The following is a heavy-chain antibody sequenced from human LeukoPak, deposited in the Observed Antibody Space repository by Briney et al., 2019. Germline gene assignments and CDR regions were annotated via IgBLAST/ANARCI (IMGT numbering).Heavy chain of an antibody. D-gene: IGHD5-24*01. J-gene: IGHJ3*02. CDR1: GYTFTSYA. CDR3: ARVEWLPGNAFDI. Sequence: ASVKVSCKASGYTFTSYAMHWVRQAPGQRLEWMGWINAGNGNTKYSQKSQGRVTITRDTSASTAYMELSSLRSEDTAVYYCARVEWLPGNAFDIWGQGTMVTVSS. CDR2: INAGNGNT. V-gene: IGHV1-3*01.